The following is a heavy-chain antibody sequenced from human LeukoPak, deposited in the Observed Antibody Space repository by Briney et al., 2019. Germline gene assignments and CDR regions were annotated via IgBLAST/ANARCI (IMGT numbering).Heavy chain of an antibody. CDR1: GFAFNTFG. J-gene: IGHJ4*02. D-gene: IGHD1-26*01. CDR3: AKDRIVGATRFLDF. V-gene: IGHV3-30*18. Sequence: QTGGSLRLSCAASGFAFNTFGMHWVRQAPGKGLGWVATTSFDGSNTYFSDSVRGRFTIPRDNSRNTLFLQMSSLSAEDTAVYYCAKDRIVGATRFLDFWGQGTLVTVSS. CDR2: TSFDGSNT.